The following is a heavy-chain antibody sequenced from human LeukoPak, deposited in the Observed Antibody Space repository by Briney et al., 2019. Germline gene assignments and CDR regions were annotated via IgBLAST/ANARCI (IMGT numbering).Heavy chain of an antibody. CDR1: GGSISSYY. Sequence: SETLSLTCTVSGGSISSYYWSWIRQPPGKGLEWIGYIYYSGSTNYNPSLKSRVTISVDTSKNQFSLKLSSVTAADTAVYYCARRAIRGWFDPRGQGTLVTVSS. J-gene: IGHJ5*02. CDR2: IYYSGST. V-gene: IGHV4-59*08. CDR3: ARRAIRGWFDP.